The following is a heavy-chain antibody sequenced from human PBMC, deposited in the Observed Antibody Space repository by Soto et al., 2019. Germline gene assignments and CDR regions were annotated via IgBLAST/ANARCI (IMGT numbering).Heavy chain of an antibody. CDR1: GGSISSGGYY. Sequence: QLQLQESGSGLVKPSQTLSLTCAVSGGSISSGGYYWSWIRQPPGKGLEWIGYIYHSGSTYYNPSLKSRVTISVDRSKNQFSLKLSSVTAADTAVYYCARGMVNLFDYWGQGTLVTVSS. CDR3: ARGMVNLFDY. CDR2: IYHSGST. V-gene: IGHV4-30-2*01. J-gene: IGHJ4*02. D-gene: IGHD2-8*01.